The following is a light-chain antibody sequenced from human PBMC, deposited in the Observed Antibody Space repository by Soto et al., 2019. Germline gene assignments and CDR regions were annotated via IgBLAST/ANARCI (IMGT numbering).Light chain of an antibody. CDR2: GAT. V-gene: IGKV3-15*01. CDR3: QQYNNWPRT. J-gene: IGKJ1*01. CDR1: QSVTTF. Sequence: TQSPATLSLSPGERATLSCRASQSVTTFLAWYQQKPGQAPRPLIHGATTRATGIPARFSGSGSGTEFTLTISSLQSEDFAVYYCQQYNNWPRTFGQGTKVDI.